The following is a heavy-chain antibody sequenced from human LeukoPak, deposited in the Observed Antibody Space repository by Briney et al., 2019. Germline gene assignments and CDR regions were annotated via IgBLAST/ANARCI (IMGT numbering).Heavy chain of an antibody. D-gene: IGHD2-2*01. J-gene: IGHJ4*02. CDR1: GFTVGSYA. CDR2: ISGSGGST. V-gene: IGHV3-23*01. Sequence: GGSPRLSRAASGFTVGSYAMSWVRQAPGKGLEWVSAISGSGGSTYYADSVKGRFTISRDNAKNTLYLQMNSLRAEDTALYSCAKDCTSTNCYVDYWGQGTLVTVSS. CDR3: AKDCTSTNCYVDY.